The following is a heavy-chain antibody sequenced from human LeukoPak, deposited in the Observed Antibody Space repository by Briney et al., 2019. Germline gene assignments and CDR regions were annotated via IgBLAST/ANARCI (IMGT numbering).Heavy chain of an antibody. CDR2: IYYSGST. J-gene: IGHJ6*03. Sequence: SETLSLTCTVSGGSISSSSYYWGWIRQPPGKGLEWIGSIYYSGSTNYNPSLKSRVTISVDTSKTQFSLKLSSVTAADTAVYYCARGGERPMDVWGKGTTVTVSS. V-gene: IGHV4-39*07. CDR3: ARGGERPMDV. CDR1: GGSISSSSYY. D-gene: IGHD3-10*01.